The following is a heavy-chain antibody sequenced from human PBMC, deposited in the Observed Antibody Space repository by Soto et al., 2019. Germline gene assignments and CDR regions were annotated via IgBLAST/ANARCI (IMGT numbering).Heavy chain of an antibody. Sequence: PSETLSLTCTVSGGTISSNDYYWGWIRQTPGRELEWIGTIYYIGSTYYSPSLKSPVTISVDTSKNQFSLKLSSVTAADTAVYYCARGSYIWGTYSVLYYFDYWGQGTLVTVSS. V-gene: IGHV4-39*01. J-gene: IGHJ4*02. CDR3: ARGSYIWGTYSVLYYFDY. D-gene: IGHD3-16*01. CDR2: IYYIGST. CDR1: GGTISSNDYY.